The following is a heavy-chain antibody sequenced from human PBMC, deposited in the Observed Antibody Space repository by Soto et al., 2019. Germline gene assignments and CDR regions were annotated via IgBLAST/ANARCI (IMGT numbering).Heavy chain of an antibody. CDR1: TDSVSSYD. D-gene: IGHD3-10*01. J-gene: IGHJ4*02. Sequence: QVQLQESGPGLVKPAETRSLTCTSSTDSVSSYDWAWIRQPAGKGLEWIGHIYAHGGPTYNPSLKSRVPLSLDTSNNQVSLNLASVTAMDTAVYYCARAYGSGRTYDHWGQGTLVTVSS. V-gene: IGHV4-4*07. CDR2: IYAHGGP. CDR3: ARAYGSGRTYDH.